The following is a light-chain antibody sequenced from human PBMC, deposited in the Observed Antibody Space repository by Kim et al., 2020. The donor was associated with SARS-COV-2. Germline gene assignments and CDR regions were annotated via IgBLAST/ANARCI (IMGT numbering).Light chain of an antibody. Sequence: LAVSPGESATPCCTASQSIGTYVGWYQQKPGQAPRLLIYDASIGATGIPGRFSGSGGGTDFTLTISSLDPEVFAVYYCQQRSNWYTFGQGTKLEI. CDR1: QSIGTY. CDR2: DAS. J-gene: IGKJ2*01. CDR3: QQRSNWYT. V-gene: IGKV3-11*01.